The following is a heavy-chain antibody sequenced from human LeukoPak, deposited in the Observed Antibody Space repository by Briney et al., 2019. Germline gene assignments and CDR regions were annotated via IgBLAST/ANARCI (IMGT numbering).Heavy chain of an antibody. CDR1: GFTFSSNW. Sequence: GGSLRLFCVASGFTFSSNWMSWVRRAPGKGLEWVANIKQDGSEKYYVDSVKGRFTISRDNAKNSVYLQMNSLRAEDTAVYYCARGRGPDYWGQGTLVTVSS. J-gene: IGHJ4*02. V-gene: IGHV3-7*01. CDR2: IKQDGSEK. CDR3: ARGRGPDY.